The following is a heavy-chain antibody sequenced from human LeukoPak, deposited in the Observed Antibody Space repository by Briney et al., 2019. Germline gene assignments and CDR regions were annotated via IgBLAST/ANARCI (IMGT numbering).Heavy chain of an antibody. CDR1: GGSFSGYY. J-gene: IGHJ4*02. Sequence: SETLSLTCAVYGGSFSGYYWTWIRQSPGKSLEWIGEVHYSGSATYNPSLKSRVTISVDTSKNQFSLKMNSVTAADTAVYYCARGQWFRAFWSRGTPVTVSS. CDR2: VHYSGSA. V-gene: IGHV4-34*01. CDR3: ARGQWFRAF. D-gene: IGHD3-10*01.